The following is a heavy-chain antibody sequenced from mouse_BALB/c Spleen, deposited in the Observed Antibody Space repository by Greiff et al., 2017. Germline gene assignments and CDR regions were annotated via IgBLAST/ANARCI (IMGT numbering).Heavy chain of an antibody. Sequence: VQLQQSGAELVKPGASVKLSCTASGFNIKDTYMHWVKQRPEQGLEWIGRIDPANGNTKYDPKFQGKATITADTSSNTAYLQLSSLTSEDTAVYYCARSGFYYGYDDAMDYWGQGTSVTVSS. J-gene: IGHJ4*01. CDR2: IDPANGNT. D-gene: IGHD2-2*01. CDR1: GFNIKDTY. V-gene: IGHV14-3*02. CDR3: ARSGFYYGYDDAMDY.